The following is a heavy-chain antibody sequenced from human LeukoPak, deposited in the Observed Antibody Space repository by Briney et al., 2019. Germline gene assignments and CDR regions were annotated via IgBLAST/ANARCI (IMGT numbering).Heavy chain of an antibody. D-gene: IGHD6-13*01. V-gene: IGHV3-23*01. CDR1: GFTFRSYS. CDR3: ARGYVAAAGPYFAY. Sequence: GGSLRLSCSASGFTFRSYSMHGLRQAPGKGREGVAEVSGSGGPTNYADAVKGRFTISRDNSKNTLFLQMNSLRDGDTAISYCARGYVAAAGPYFAYWGQGTLVTVSS. J-gene: IGHJ4*02. CDR2: VSGSGGPT.